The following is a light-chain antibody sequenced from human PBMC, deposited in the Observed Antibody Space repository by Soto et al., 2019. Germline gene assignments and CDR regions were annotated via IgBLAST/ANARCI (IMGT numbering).Light chain of an antibody. Sequence: QSVLTQSPSESATPGQRVTISCSGYGSNIGTHAVNWYQQVPGTAPTLLIFRNHQRPSGVPDRFSGSKSGTSASLAISGPQSEDEADYYCAAWDDSLRAVVFGGGTKVTVL. CDR2: RNH. CDR3: AAWDDSLRAVV. V-gene: IGLV1-44*01. J-gene: IGLJ2*01. CDR1: GSNIGTHA.